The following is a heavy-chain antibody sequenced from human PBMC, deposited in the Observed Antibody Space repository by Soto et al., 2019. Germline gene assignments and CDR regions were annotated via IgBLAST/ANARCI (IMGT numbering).Heavy chain of an antibody. CDR2: IWHDGTNK. V-gene: IGHV3-33*01. Sequence: GGSLRLSCAASGFSFSGYGMHWVRQAPGKGLEWVAGIWHDGTNKYYGDSVKGRFTISRDNPKNTLYLEMNSLRAEDTAVYYCARDTGGMDVWGQGTTVTVSS. CDR3: ARDTGGMDV. CDR1: GFSFSGYG. J-gene: IGHJ6*02.